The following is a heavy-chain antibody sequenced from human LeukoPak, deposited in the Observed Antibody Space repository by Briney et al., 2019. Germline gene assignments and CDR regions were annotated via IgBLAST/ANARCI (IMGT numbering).Heavy chain of an antibody. D-gene: IGHD1-26*01. Sequence: GASVKVSCKASGYTFTSYGISWVRQAPGQGLEWMGWISAYNGNTNYAQKLQGRVTMTTDTSTSTAYMELRSLRSDDTAVYYCARVWWRVGATNYYYYYMEVWGKGTTVTVSS. CDR3: ARVWWRVGATNYYYYYMEV. CDR1: GYTFTSYG. CDR2: ISAYNGNT. V-gene: IGHV1-18*01. J-gene: IGHJ6*03.